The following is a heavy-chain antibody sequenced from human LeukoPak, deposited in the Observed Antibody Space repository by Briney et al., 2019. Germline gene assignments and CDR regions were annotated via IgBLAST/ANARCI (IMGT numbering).Heavy chain of an antibody. CDR1: GFTFSTYN. J-gene: IGHJ4*02. CDR2: ITTAGNVI. Sequence: GGSLRLSCAASGFTFSTYNMHWVRQAPGKGLEWISYITTAGNVIFYADSVKGRFTISRDEAKNSLYLQMDSLRAEDTAFYYCARGGLYYDTSAYYYMNYWGQGTLVTASS. V-gene: IGHV3-48*01. D-gene: IGHD3-22*01. CDR3: ARGGLYYDTSAYYYMNY.